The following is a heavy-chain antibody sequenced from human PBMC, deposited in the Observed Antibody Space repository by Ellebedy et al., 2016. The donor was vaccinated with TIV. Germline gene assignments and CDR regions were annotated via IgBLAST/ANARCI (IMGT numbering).Heavy chain of an antibody. J-gene: IGHJ3*01. V-gene: IGHV4-39*07. CDR1: GGSISSNSYN. Sequence: SETLSLTXTVSGGSISSNSYNWGWIRRPPGKGLEWIGSIYYSGRTSLNSSLRSRVTISLDTSKNQFSLKLSSVTAADTAVYYCARGRRFSASFHPMMSTFEVWGQGTTVIVSS. CDR3: ARGRRFSASFHPMMSTFEV. D-gene: IGHD3-10*01. CDR2: IYYSGRT.